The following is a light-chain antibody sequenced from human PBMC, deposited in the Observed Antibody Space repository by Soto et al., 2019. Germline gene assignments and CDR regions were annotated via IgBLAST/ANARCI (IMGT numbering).Light chain of an antibody. CDR3: MQGTYWPPRA. V-gene: IGKV2-30*01. Sequence: VVMTQSPLSLPVTLGQPASISCRSSQSLLYSDGNTSLSWFQQMPGHSPSRLIYKVSTRDSGVTQRLSGSGSGTDFKLNISRVEAEDVGVYYCMQGTYWPPRACGQGNKVEIK. CDR2: KVS. CDR1: QSLLYSDGNTS. J-gene: IGKJ1*01.